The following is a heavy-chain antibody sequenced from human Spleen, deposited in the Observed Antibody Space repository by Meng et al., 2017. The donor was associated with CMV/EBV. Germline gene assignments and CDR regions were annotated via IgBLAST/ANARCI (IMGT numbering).Heavy chain of an antibody. CDR1: GFTFDDYT. D-gene: IGHD1-26*01. Sequence: GGSLRLSCAASGFTFDDYTMHWVRQAPGKGLEWVSLISWDGGSTYYADSVKGRFTISRDNSKNSLYLQMNSLRVEDTAVYYCVREPPYSNQNYYYYGLDVWGQGSTVTVSS. J-gene: IGHJ6*02. V-gene: IGHV3-43*01. CDR2: ISWDGGST. CDR3: VREPPYSNQNYYYYGLDV.